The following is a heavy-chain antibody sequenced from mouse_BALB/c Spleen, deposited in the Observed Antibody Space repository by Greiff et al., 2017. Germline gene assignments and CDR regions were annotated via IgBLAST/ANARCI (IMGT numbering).Heavy chain of an antibody. J-gene: IGHJ3*01. CDR3: ALNWDQVFAY. Sequence: EVQLVESGGGLVQPGGSRKLSCAASGFTFSSFGMHWVRQAPEKGLEWVAYISSGSSTIYYADTVKGRFTISRDNPKNTLFLQMTSLRSEDTAMYYCALNWDQVFAYWGQGTLVTVSA. D-gene: IGHD4-1*01. CDR1: GFTFSSFG. V-gene: IGHV5-17*02. CDR2: ISSGSSTI.